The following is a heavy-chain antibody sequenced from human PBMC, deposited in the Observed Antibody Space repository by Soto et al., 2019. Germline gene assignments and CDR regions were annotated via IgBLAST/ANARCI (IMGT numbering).Heavy chain of an antibody. D-gene: IGHD6-19*01. J-gene: IGHJ4*02. Sequence: EVQLLESGGGLVQPGGSLRLSCAASGFTFSNYAMTWVRQVPGKGLEWVSIISGSGGSTYYADSVKGRFTISRDNSKNTLYLQMNSLRAEDTAVYYCARGASGWYTSQTEYYFDYWGQGTLVTVSS. CDR1: GFTFSNYA. V-gene: IGHV3-23*01. CDR3: ARGASGWYTSQTEYYFDY. CDR2: ISGSGGST.